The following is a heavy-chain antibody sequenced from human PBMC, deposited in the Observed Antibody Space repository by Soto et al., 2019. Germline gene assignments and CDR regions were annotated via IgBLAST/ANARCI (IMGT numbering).Heavy chain of an antibody. Sequence: QVQLVQSGAEVKKPGASVKVSCKASGYTFTGYYMHWVRQAPGQGLEWMGWINPNSGGTNYAQKFKGRVTMTRDTSISTAYMELSRLRSDETAVYYCARRSIAVGWGGMDVWGQGTTVTVSS. CDR2: INPNSGGT. D-gene: IGHD6-19*01. CDR1: GYTFTGYY. V-gene: IGHV1-2*02. CDR3: ARRSIAVGWGGMDV. J-gene: IGHJ6*02.